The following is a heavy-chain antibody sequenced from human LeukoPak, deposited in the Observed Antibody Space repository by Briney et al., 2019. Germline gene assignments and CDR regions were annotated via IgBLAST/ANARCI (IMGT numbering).Heavy chain of an antibody. J-gene: IGHJ4*02. Sequence: PSETLSLTCTVSGGSISSYYWSWIRQPPGKGLEWLGYIYYSGSTNYNPSLKSRVTISVDTSKNQFSLKLSSVTAADTAVCYCARGTEVVLLWFGELLGWGQGTLVTVSS. V-gene: IGHV4-59*01. D-gene: IGHD3-10*01. CDR2: IYYSGST. CDR1: GGSISSYY. CDR3: ARGTEVVLLWFGELLG.